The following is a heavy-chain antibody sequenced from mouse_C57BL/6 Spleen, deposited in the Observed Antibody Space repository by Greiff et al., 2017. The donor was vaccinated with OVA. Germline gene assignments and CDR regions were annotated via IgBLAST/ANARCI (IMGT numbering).Heavy chain of an antibody. CDR2: ISYSGST. D-gene: IGHD1-1*01. Sequence: EVKVEESGPGMVKPSQSLSLTCTVTGYSITSGYDWHWIRHFPGNKLEWMGYISYSGSTNYNPSLKSRISITHDTSKNPFFLKLNSVTTEDTATYDCARGDYYGYYFDYWGQGTTLSVSS. V-gene: IGHV3-1*01. CDR1: GYSITSGYD. CDR3: ARGDYYGYYFDY. J-gene: IGHJ2*01.